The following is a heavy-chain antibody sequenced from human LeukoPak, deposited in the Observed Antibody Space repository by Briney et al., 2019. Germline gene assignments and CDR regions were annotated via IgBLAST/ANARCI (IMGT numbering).Heavy chain of an antibody. J-gene: IGHJ4*02. V-gene: IGHV3-30*04. CDR3: ARSPGLVGANYFDY. D-gene: IGHD1-26*01. CDR2: ISFDGNNK. Sequence: GRSLRLSCAASGFTFSTYAMHWVRQAPGKGLEWVTVISFDGNNKNYADSVKGRFTISRDSSKNTLYLQLNSLRAEDTAVYYCARSPGLVGANYFDYWGQGTLVTVSS. CDR1: GFTFSTYA.